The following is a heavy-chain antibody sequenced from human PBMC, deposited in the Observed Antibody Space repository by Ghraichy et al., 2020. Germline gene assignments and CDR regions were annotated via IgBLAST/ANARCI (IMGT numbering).Heavy chain of an antibody. V-gene: IGHV3-23*01. J-gene: IGHJ4*02. D-gene: IGHD3-10*01. CDR3: AVHFYGSGSYPRAYS. CDR2: ISGSGIST. CDR1: RFTFSNYG. Sequence: GGSLRLSCAASRFTFSNYGMSWVRQAPGKGLEWVSAISGSGISTYYADSVKGRFTISRDNSKNTLYLQMNSLGAEDTAVYYCAVHFYGSGSYPRAYSWGQGTLVTVSS.